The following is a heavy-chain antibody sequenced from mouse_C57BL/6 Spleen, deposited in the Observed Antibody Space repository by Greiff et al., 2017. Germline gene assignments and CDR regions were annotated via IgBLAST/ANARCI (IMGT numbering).Heavy chain of an antibody. CDR3: AKGSSSYRLDY. V-gene: IGHV1-52*01. D-gene: IGHD1-1*01. CDR2: IDPSDSDT. Sequence: VQLQQPGAELVRPGSSVKLSCKASGYTFTSYWMHWVKQRPIQGLEWIGNIDPSDSDTHYNQKFKDKATLTVDKSSSTAYMQLSSLTSEDSAVYYCAKGSSSYRLDYWGQGTLVTVSA. CDR1: GYTFTSYW. J-gene: IGHJ3*01.